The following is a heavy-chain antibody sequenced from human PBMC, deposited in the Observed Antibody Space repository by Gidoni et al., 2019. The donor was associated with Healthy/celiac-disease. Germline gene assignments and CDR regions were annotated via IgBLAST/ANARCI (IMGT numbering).Heavy chain of an antibody. CDR2: ISWNSGSI. D-gene: IGHD2-15*01. Sequence: EVQLVESGGGLVQPGRSLRLSCAASGFTFYAYAMHWVRQAPGKGLEWVSGISWNSGSIGYADSVKGRFTISRDNAKNSLYLQMNSLRAEDTALYYCAKDYCSGGSCYYYYGMDVWGQGTTVTVSS. V-gene: IGHV3-9*01. CDR3: AKDYCSGGSCYYYYGMDV. J-gene: IGHJ6*02. CDR1: GFTFYAYA.